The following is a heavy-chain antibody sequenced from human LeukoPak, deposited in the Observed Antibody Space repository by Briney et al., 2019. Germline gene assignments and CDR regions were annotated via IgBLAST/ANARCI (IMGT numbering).Heavy chain of an antibody. CDR3: TGRFLEWLLYSDY. D-gene: IGHD3-3*01. CDR2: IRSKAYGGST. V-gene: IGHV3-49*04. J-gene: IGHJ4*02. Sequence: PGGSLRLSCTASGFTFGDYAMSWVRQAPGKGLEWVGFIRSKAYGGSTEYAASVKGRLTISSDGSKSIAYLKMNSLKTEDTAVYYCTGRFLEWLLYSDYWGQGTLVTVSS. CDR1: GFTFGDYA.